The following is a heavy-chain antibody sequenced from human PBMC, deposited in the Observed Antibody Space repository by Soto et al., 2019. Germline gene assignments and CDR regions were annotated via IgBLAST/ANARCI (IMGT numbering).Heavy chain of an antibody. D-gene: IGHD3-3*01. Sequence: SETLSLTCTVSGGSISSSSYYWGWIRQPPGKGLEWIGSIYYSGSTYYNPSLKSRVTISVDTSKNQFSLKLSSVTAADTAVYYCARIPLFGVARVSGNYYYMDVWGKGTTVTVSS. J-gene: IGHJ6*03. CDR2: IYYSGST. V-gene: IGHV4-39*01. CDR3: ARIPLFGVARVSGNYYYMDV. CDR1: GGSISSSSYY.